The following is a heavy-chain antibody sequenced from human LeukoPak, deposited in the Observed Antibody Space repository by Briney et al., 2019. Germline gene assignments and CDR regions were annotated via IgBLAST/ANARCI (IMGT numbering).Heavy chain of an antibody. CDR1: GGSISSYY. CDR2: IYYSGST. J-gene: IGHJ6*02. D-gene: IGHD5-12*01. Sequence: SETLSLTCTVSGGSISSYYWNWIRQPPGKGLEWIGYIYYSGSTNYNPSLKSRVTISVDTSKNQFSLKLSSVTAADTAVYYCARDPLGYSGYDYLWYYGMDVWGQGTTVTVSS. V-gene: IGHV4-59*01. CDR3: ARDPLGYSGYDYLWYYGMDV.